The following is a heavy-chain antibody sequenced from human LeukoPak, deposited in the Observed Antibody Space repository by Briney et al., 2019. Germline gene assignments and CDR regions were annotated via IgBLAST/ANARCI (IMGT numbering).Heavy chain of an antibody. CDR3: AKGLKGFSASICYYFFDF. D-gene: IGHD1-26*01. CDR2: ITGSGGDA. J-gene: IGHJ4*02. CDR1: GFTFSNYA. Sequence: GGSLRLSRAASGFTFSNYAMNWVRQAPGKGLEWVSSITGSGGDAYYADSVKGRFTISRDNSKNTLDLHITSLTAEDTAVYYCAKGLKGFSASICYYFFDFWGQGALITVSS. V-gene: IGHV3-23*01.